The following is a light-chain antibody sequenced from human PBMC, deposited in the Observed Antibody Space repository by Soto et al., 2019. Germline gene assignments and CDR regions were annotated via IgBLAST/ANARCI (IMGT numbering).Light chain of an antibody. J-gene: IGLJ3*02. CDR1: SANIGSNF. Sequence: QSVLTQPPSASGTPGQRVTISCSGGSANIGSNFVYWYQQLPGTAPKVLIYRNNKRPSGIPDRFSGSKSGTSASLAISGLRPEDEADYYCAAWDDSLSGPVFGGGTKLTVL. V-gene: IGLV1-47*01. CDR2: RNN. CDR3: AAWDDSLSGPV.